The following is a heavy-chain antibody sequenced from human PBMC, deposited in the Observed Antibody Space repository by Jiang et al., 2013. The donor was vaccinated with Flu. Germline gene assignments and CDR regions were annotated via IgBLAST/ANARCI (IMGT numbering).Heavy chain of an antibody. J-gene: IGHJ4*02. D-gene: IGHD2-2*01. CDR1: GTFSSYA. Sequence: GTFSSYAISWVRQAPGQGLEWMGRIIPILGIANYAQKFQGRVTITADKSTSTAYMELSSLRSEDTAVYYCARDRLGDIVVVPAAMFYYWGQGTLVTVSS. V-gene: IGHV1-69*04. CDR2: IIPILGIA. CDR3: ARDRLGDIVVVPAAMFYY.